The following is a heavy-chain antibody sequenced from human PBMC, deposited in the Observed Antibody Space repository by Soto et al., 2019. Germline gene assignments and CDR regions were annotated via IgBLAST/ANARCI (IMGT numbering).Heavy chain of an antibody. V-gene: IGHV4-34*01. CDR2: INHSGST. Sequence: QVQLQQWGAGLLKPSETLSLTCAVYGGSFSGYYWSWIRQPPGKGLEWIGEINHSGSTNYNPSLKSRVTISVDTSKNQFSLKLSXVTAADTAVYYCARGPGYCSGGSCYPNWFDPWGQGTLVTVSS. CDR1: GGSFSGYY. D-gene: IGHD2-15*01. CDR3: ARGPGYCSGGSCYPNWFDP. J-gene: IGHJ5*02.